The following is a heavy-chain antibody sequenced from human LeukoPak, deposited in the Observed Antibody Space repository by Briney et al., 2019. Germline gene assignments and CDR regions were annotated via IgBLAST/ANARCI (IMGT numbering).Heavy chain of an antibody. J-gene: IGHJ4*02. CDR2: IFYIGKT. CDR1: GGSVSSSDYY. Sequence: PSETLSLTCTVSGGSVSSSDYYWGWIRQPPGKGLEWIGDIFYIGKTNYNPSLKRLVTISVDTSKNQFSLKLTSVTATDTAVYYCARVFDSWGQGTLVTVSS. CDR3: ARVFDS. V-gene: IGHV4-39*07.